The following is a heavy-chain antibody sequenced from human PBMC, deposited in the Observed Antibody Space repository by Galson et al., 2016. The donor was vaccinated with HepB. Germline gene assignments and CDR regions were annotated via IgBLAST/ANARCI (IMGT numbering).Heavy chain of an antibody. CDR2: ISRSSSYI. CDR3: AREGRGAYSNTIDS. CDR1: GFTFSDYY. V-gene: IGHV3-11*06. Sequence: SLRLTCAASGFTFSDYYMSWIRQAPGKGLEWISYISRSSSYIIYADSVKGRFTISRDDARNSLYLQMNSLRAEDTAVYYCAREGRGAYSNTIDSWGQGTLVTVSS. J-gene: IGHJ4*02. D-gene: IGHD3-16*01.